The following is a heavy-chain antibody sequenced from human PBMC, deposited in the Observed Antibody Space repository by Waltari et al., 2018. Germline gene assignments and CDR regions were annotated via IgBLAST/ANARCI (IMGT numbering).Heavy chain of an antibody. J-gene: IGHJ4*02. CDR2: ISWEGSTT. CDR1: GFTFDDYA. D-gene: IGHD6-19*01. V-gene: IGHV3-43D*03. Sequence: EAQLVESGGVVVQPGGSLRLSCAASGFTFDDYAMHWVRQAPGKGLEWVSLISWEGSTTSYADSVKGRFTISRDNSKNSLYLQMNSLRAEDNALYYCAKDSRGYSGWVDYWGQGTLVTVSS. CDR3: AKDSRGYSGWVDY.